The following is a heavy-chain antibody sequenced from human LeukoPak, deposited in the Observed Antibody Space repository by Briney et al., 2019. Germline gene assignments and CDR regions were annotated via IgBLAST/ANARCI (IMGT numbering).Heavy chain of an antibody. CDR1: GGSISSYY. CDR3: ARLANYDFWRGPYPHDAFVI. CDR2: IYYSGST. D-gene: IGHD3-3*01. V-gene: IGHV4-59*08. Sequence: PSETLSLTCTVSGGSISSYYWSWIRQPPGKGLEWIGYIYYSGSTNYNPSLKSRVTISVDTSKNQFSLKVTSVTAADTAVFYCARLANYDFWRGPYPHDAFVIWGQGTMVTVSS. J-gene: IGHJ3*02.